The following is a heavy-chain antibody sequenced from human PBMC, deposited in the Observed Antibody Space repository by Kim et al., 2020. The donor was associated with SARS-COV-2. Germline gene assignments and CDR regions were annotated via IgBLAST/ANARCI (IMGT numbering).Heavy chain of an antibody. Sequence: ASVKVSCKASGYTFTSYYMHWVRRAPGQGLEWMGIINPSGGSTSYAQKFQGRVTMTRDTSTSTVYMELSSLRSEDTAVYYCASSSTWIMGDYYYYGMDVWGQGTTVTVSS. D-gene: IGHD5-12*01. CDR3: ASSSTWIMGDYYYYGMDV. CDR1: GYTFTSYY. J-gene: IGHJ6*02. CDR2: INPSGGST. V-gene: IGHV1-46*01.